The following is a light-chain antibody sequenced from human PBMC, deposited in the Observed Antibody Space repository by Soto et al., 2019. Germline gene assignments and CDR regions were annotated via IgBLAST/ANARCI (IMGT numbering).Light chain of an antibody. Sequence: QSALTQPPSVSGAPGQRVTISCTGSSSNVGAGSDLHWYQQLPGTAPKLLIYGNNDRPSGVPDRFSGSKSDTSASLAISGLQAEDEADYYCQSYDSSLSGWVFGGGTKVTVL. J-gene: IGLJ3*02. CDR2: GNN. V-gene: IGLV1-40*01. CDR3: QSYDSSLSGWV. CDR1: SSNVGAGSD.